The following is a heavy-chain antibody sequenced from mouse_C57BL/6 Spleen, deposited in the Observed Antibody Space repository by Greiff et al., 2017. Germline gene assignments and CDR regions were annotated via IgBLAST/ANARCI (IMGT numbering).Heavy chain of an antibody. CDR2: IHPNSGST. V-gene: IGHV1-64*01. D-gene: IGHD2-5*01. CDR3: ASEAIYYSNFYAMDY. J-gene: IGHJ4*01. CDR1: GYTFTSYW. Sequence: VKLQQPGAELVKPGASVKLSCKASGYTFTSYWMHWVKQRPGQGLEWIGMIHPNSGSTNYNEKFKSKATLTVDKSSSTAYMQLSSLTSEDSAVYYCASEAIYYSNFYAMDYWGQGTSVTVSS.